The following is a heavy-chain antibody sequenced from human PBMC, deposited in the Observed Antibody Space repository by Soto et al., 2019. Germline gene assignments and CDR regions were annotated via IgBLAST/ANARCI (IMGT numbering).Heavy chain of an antibody. CDR1: GFIFRSYS. V-gene: IGHV3-48*02. J-gene: IGHJ4*02. CDR2: ISSSSSTI. Sequence: EVQLVESGGGLVQPGGSLRLSCAASGFIFRSYSMNWVRQAPGKGLEWVSYISSSSSTIYYADSVKGRFTISRDNAKNSLYLQMNSLRDEDTAVYYCARVRLASGEPVYSDLDYWGQGTLVTVSS. CDR3: ARVRLASGEPVYSDLDY. D-gene: IGHD3-16*01.